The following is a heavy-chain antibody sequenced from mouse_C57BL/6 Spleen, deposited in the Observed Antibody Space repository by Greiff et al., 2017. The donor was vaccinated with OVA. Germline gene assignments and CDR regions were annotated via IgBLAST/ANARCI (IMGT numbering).Heavy chain of an antibody. V-gene: IGHV1-82*01. CDR2: IYPGDGDT. CDR1: GYAFSSSW. Sequence: VQLQQSGPELVKPGASVKISCKASGYAFSSSWMNWVKQRPGKGLEWIGRIYPGDGDTNYNGKFKGKATLTADKSSSTAYMQLSSLTSEDSAVDVGGRLGDGYFAWFAYWGKGTLVTVSA. CDR3: GRLGDGYFAWFAY. J-gene: IGHJ3*01. D-gene: IGHD2-3*01.